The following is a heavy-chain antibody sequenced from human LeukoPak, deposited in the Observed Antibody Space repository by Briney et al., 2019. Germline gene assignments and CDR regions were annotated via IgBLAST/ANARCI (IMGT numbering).Heavy chain of an antibody. CDR2: IKQDGSEK. Sequence: GGSLRLSCAASGFTFGSYWMSWVRQAPGKGLEWVANIKQDGSEKYYVDSVKGRFTIPRDNAKNSLYLQMNSLRAEDTAVYYCARVKDIVLMVYARYAFDIWGQGTMVTVSS. CDR1: GFTFGSYW. V-gene: IGHV3-7*01. D-gene: IGHD2-8*01. J-gene: IGHJ3*02. CDR3: ARVKDIVLMVYARYAFDI.